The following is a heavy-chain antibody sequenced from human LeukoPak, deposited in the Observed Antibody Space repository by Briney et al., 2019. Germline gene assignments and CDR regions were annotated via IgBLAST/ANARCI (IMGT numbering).Heavy chain of an antibody. J-gene: IGHJ5*02. CDR2: IYPADSDI. Sequence: GESLKISCKGSGYSINNYWIGWVRQMPGKGLEWMGIIYPADSDIRYSPSFQGQVTISADKSINTAYLQWSSLKASDTAIYYCARQEYCSGGSCYTWFDPWGQGTLVIVSS. V-gene: IGHV5-51*01. CDR3: ARQEYCSGGSCYTWFDP. CDR1: GYSINNYW. D-gene: IGHD2-15*01.